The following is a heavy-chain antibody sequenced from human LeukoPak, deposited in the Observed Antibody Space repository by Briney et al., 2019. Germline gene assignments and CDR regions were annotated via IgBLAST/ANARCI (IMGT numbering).Heavy chain of an antibody. D-gene: IGHD6-19*01. J-gene: IGHJ6*02. CDR3: ATEQVAVAGYYYYGMDV. Sequence: GASVKVSCKASGYTFTSYYMHWVRQAPGQGLEWMGIINPSGGSTSYAQKFQGRVTMTRDTSTSTVYMELSSLRSEDTAVYYCATEQVAVAGYYYYGMDVWGQGTTVTVSS. CDR2: INPSGGST. CDR1: GYTFTSYY. V-gene: IGHV1-46*01.